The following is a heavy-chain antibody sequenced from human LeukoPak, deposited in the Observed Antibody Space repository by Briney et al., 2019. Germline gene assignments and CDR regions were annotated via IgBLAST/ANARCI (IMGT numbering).Heavy chain of an antibody. V-gene: IGHV1-18*01. J-gene: IGHJ4*02. CDR1: GYTFTSYG. CDR2: ISAYNGNT. D-gene: IGHD6-13*01. Sequence: ASVKVSCKASGYTFTSYGISWVRQAPGQGLEWMGWISAYNGNTNYAQKLQGRVTMTEDTSTDTAYMELSSLRSEDTAVYYCATDNPSSLTAAGQIDYWGQGTLVTVSS. CDR3: ATDNPSSLTAAGQIDY.